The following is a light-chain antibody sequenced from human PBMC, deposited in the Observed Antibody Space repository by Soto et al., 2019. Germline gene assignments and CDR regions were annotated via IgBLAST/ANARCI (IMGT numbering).Light chain of an antibody. Sequence: DVVMTQSPLSPPVIFGQPASISCRSSRSLVHTNGNTNLNWFQQRPGQSPRRLIYMVSIRDSGVPDRFSGSGSGTDFTLKISRVEADDVGVYFCMQAIHWPWTFGQGTKV. CDR2: MVS. J-gene: IGKJ1*01. CDR1: RSLVHTNGNTN. CDR3: MQAIHWPWT. V-gene: IGKV2-30*02.